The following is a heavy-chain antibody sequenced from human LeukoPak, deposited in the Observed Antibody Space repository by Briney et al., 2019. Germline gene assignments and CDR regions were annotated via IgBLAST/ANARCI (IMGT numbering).Heavy chain of an antibody. CDR2: IDEWRRT. Sequence: PSETLSLTCAVYGSFGDHSWSWVRRPPGKGREGIGEIDEWRRTSYNPSLKSRVTMSVDTSKNQFSMKLNSVTAADTAVYFCARHGGPYSRYPYYYYYMDVWGKGTMVTVSS. J-gene: IGHJ6*03. CDR1: GSFGDHS. CDR3: ARHGGPYSRYPYYYYYMDV. V-gene: IGHV4-34*01. D-gene: IGHD2-15*01.